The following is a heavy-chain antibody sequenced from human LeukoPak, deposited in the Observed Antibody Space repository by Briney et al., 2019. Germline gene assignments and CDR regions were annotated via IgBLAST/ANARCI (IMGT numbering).Heavy chain of an antibody. CDR2: IFSSGNT. CDR3: ARSPHRLIGHWFDP. J-gene: IGHJ5*02. D-gene: IGHD3-16*01. Sequence: PSETLSLTCTVSGGSINSYYWSWIRQPAGKGLEWIGRIFSSGNTIYNPSLQSRVTMSVDTSKNQFSLRLNSVTAADTAVYYCARSPHRLIGHWFDPWGQGTLVTVSP. V-gene: IGHV4-4*07. CDR1: GGSINSYY.